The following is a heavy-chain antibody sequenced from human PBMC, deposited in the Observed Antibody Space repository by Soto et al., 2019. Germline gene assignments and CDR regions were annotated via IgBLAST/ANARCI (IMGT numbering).Heavy chain of an antibody. J-gene: IGHJ5*02. CDR2: ISSSSSYI. CDR3: ARAKYYYDSHTGGWFDP. CDR1: GFTFSSYS. Sequence: EVQLVESGGGLVKPGGSLRLSCAASGFTFSSYSMNWVRQAPGKGLEWVSSISSSSSYIYYADSVKGRFTISRDNAKNSLYLQINSLRAEDTAVYYCARAKYYYDSHTGGWFDPWCQGTLVTVSS. D-gene: IGHD3-22*01. V-gene: IGHV3-21*01.